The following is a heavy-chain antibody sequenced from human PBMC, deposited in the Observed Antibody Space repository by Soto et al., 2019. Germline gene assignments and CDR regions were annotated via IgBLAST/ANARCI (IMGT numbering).Heavy chain of an antibody. V-gene: IGHV1-18*04. J-gene: IGHJ3*02. CDR1: GYTFTRYV. Sequence: VQLVQSGAEVKKPGASVKVSCKASGYTFTRYVISWERQAPGQGLEWMGWISAYNGNTNYAHKLQGRVTMTTDTSTSTDYMELRSLRSDDTAVYYCARDVSSGCYDAFDSWGQGTMVTVSS. CDR2: ISAYNGNT. CDR3: ARDVSSGCYDAFDS. D-gene: IGHD6-19*01.